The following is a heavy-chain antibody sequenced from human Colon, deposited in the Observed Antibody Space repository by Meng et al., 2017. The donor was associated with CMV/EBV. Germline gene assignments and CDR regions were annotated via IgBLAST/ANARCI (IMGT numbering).Heavy chain of an antibody. Sequence: WGSLRLSCSVSGGSISSSSYYWSWLRQPPGKGLEWIGSIYYSGSTYYNPCLKSPVTISLDTSRNQFSLNLSSVTAADTAVYYCARVMYYNCSGSRLYFDYWGQGTLVTVSS. D-gene: IGHD3-10*01. CDR2: IYYSGST. CDR3: ARVMYYNCSGSRLYFDY. V-gene: IGHV4-39*07. J-gene: IGHJ4*02. CDR1: GGSISSSSYY.